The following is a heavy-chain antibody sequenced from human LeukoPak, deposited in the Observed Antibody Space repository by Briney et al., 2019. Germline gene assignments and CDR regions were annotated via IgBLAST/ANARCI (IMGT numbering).Heavy chain of an antibody. CDR2: MNQDGSTK. CDR3: VSDFSPRDSGIYHDAFDI. D-gene: IGHD1-26*01. Sequence: SGGSLRLSCAASGFTFRTSWMIWVRQAPGKGLEWVATMNQDGSTKYYVDSVKGRFTVSRDNAKNSLYLQMNSLRAEDTAVYYCVSDFSPRDSGIYHDAFDIWGQGTMVTVSS. J-gene: IGHJ3*02. V-gene: IGHV3-7*01. CDR1: GFTFRTSW.